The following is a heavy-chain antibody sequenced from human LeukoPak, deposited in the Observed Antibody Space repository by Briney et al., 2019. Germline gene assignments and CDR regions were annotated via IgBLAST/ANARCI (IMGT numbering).Heavy chain of an antibody. CDR2: INPSGGNT. CDR3: ARAGYSGYADY. J-gene: IGHJ4*02. CDR1: GYIFTSYY. Sequence: ASVKVSCKASGYIFTSYYIHWVRQAPGQGLEWMGIINPSGGNTNYAQKFQGRVTITADESTSTAYMELSSLRSEDTAVYYCARAGYSGYADYWGQGTLVTVSS. V-gene: IGHV1-46*01. D-gene: IGHD5-12*01.